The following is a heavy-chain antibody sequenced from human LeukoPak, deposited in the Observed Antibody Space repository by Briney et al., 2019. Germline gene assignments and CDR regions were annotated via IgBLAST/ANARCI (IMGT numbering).Heavy chain of an antibody. Sequence: SETLSLTCAVSGGSISSGGYSWSWIRQPPGKGLEWIGYIYHSGSTYYNPSLKSRVTISVDRSKNQFSLKLSSVTAADTAVYYCARANSAVFYYYGMDVWVQGTTVTVSS. CDR3: ARANSAVFYYYGMDV. D-gene: IGHD2/OR15-2a*01. CDR1: GGSISSGGYS. J-gene: IGHJ6*02. V-gene: IGHV4-30-2*01. CDR2: IYHSGST.